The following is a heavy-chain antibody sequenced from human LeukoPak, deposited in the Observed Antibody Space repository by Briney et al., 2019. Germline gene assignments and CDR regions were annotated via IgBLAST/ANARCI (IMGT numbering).Heavy chain of an antibody. CDR3: AGDRGSGWYPFDY. J-gene: IGHJ4*02. CDR2: IWYDGSNK. V-gene: IGHV3-33*01. CDR1: GFTFSSYG. Sequence: GGSLRLSCAASGFTFSSYGMHWVRQAPGKGLEWVAVIWYDGSNKYYADSVKGRFTISRDNSKNSLYLQMSSLRAEDTAVYYCAGDRGSGWYPFDYWGQGTLVTVSS. D-gene: IGHD6-19*01.